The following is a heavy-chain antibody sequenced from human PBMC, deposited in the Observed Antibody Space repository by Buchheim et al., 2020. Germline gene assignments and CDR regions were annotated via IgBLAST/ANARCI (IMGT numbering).Heavy chain of an antibody. Sequence: EVQLVESGGGLVQPGGSLRLSCAASGFTFSSYWMHWVRQAPGKGLVWVSRINSDGSSTSYADSVKGRFTISRANAKNTLYLQMNSLRAEDTAVYYCARVGRGYYWYYYYGMDVWGQGTT. V-gene: IGHV3-74*01. D-gene: IGHD3-3*01. J-gene: IGHJ6*02. CDR1: GFTFSSYW. CDR3: ARVGRGYYWYYYYGMDV. CDR2: INSDGSST.